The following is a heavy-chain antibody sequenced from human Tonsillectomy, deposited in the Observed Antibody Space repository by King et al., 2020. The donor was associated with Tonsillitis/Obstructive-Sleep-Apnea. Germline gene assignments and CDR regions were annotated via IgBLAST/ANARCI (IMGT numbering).Heavy chain of an antibody. D-gene: IGHD3-3*01. J-gene: IGHJ6*03. Sequence: LQLQESGPGLVKPSETLSLICTVSGDSISSSTYNWGWVRQPPGKGLEWIGSISYSGSTYYNPSLKSRVTISVDTSKNQFSLKLSSVTAADSAVYYCARHTKDFWGGFYPQDYYMDVWGKGTTVTVPS. CDR1: GDSISSSTYN. CDR3: ARHTKDFWGGFYPQDYYMDV. V-gene: IGHV4-39*01. CDR2: ISYSGST.